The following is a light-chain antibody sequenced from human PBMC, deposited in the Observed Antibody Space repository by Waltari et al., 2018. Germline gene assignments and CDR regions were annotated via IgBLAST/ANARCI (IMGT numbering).Light chain of an antibody. CDR1: QSLVHSDGNTH. CDR3: MQGTHWPYT. V-gene: IGKV2-30*02. CDR2: RVS. J-gene: IGKJ2*01. Sequence: DVVMTQSPLSLSVTLGQAAFISCKSSQSLVHSDGNTHLNWFHQRPGQSPRRLIYRVSNRDSGVPDRFSGSGSGTDFTLKINKVEAEDVGIYYCMQGTHWPYTFGQGTKLDIK.